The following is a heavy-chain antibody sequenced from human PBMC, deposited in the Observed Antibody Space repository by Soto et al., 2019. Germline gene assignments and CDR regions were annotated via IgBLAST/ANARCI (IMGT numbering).Heavy chain of an antibody. V-gene: IGHV4-31*03. J-gene: IGHJ4*02. CDR1: GGSISSGGYY. CDR2: IYYSGST. Sequence: QVQLQESGPGLVKPSQTLSLTCTVSGGSISSGGYYWSWIRQHPGKGLAWIGYIYYSGSTSYNPSLKSRVTLSVDTSKNQCSLKLSSVTAADTAVYYCARDSVYYFDYWGQGTLVTVSS. D-gene: IGHD3-16*01. CDR3: ARDSVYYFDY.